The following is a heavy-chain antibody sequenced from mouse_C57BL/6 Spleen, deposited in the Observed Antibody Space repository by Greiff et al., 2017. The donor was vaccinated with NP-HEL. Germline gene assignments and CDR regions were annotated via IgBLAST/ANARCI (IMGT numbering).Heavy chain of an antibody. D-gene: IGHD4-1*01. V-gene: IGHV1-26*01. J-gene: IGHJ3*01. CDR1: GYTFTDYY. Sequence: EVQLQQSGPELVKPGASVKISCKASGYTFTDYYMNWVKQSHGKSLEWIGDINPNNGGTSYNQKFKGKATLTVDKSSSTAYMELLSLTSEDSAVYYCAKAGTRFAYWGQGTLVTVSA. CDR2: INPNNGGT. CDR3: AKAGTRFAY.